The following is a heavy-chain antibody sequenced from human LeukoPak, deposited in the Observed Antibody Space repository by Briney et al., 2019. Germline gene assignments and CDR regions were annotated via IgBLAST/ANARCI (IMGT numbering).Heavy chain of an antibody. D-gene: IGHD2/OR15-2a*01. CDR3: ARGPPLSKYYFDY. CDR2: IYSGGDT. J-gene: IGHJ4*02. Sequence: GGSLRLSCAASGFTVSSNYMSWVRQAPAKGLAWVSVIYSGGDTYYADSVKGRLTISRDNSKNTLYLQMNSLRAEDTALYYCARGPPLSKYYFDYWGQGTLVTVSS. CDR1: GFTVSSNY. V-gene: IGHV3-53*01.